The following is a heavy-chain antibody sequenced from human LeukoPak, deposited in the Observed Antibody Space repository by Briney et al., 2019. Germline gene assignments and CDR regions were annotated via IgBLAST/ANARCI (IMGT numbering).Heavy chain of an antibody. CDR2: ISGSGGST. J-gene: IGHJ4*02. CDR1: GFTFSSYA. D-gene: IGHD3-22*01. Sequence: GGSLRLSCAASGFTFSSYAMSWVRQAPGKGLEWVSAISGSGGSTYYADSVKGRFTISRDNSKNTLYLQMNSLRAEDTAVYYCAKVLDDSSGYYYGFDYWGQGTLVTVSS. CDR3: AKVLDDSSGYYYGFDY. V-gene: IGHV3-23*01.